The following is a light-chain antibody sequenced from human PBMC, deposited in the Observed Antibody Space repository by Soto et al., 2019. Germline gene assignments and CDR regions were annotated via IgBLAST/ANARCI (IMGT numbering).Light chain of an antibody. V-gene: IGLV2-14*01. Sequence: QSALTQPASVSGSPGQSITISCTGTSSDVGAYYSVSWYQHHPGKAPKLMIYEVSNRPSGVSNRFSGSKSGNTASLTISGLQAEDEADYYCSSYTSSSNVVFGGGTKVTVL. J-gene: IGLJ2*01. CDR3: SSYTSSSNVV. CDR1: SSDVGAYYS. CDR2: EVS.